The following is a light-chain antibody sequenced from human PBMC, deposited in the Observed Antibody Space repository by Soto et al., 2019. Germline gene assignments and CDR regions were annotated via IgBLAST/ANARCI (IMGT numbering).Light chain of an antibody. Sequence: IVLTQSPGTLYVSPGERVILSCRDSQTLRNKLAWYQQKPGQAPRLLIYGGFTRATGIPASFSGSGSGTEFTLTINSLQSEDFAIYYCQQHNAWPLTFGPGTKLDLK. V-gene: IGKV3-15*01. CDR3: QQHNAWPLT. J-gene: IGKJ3*01. CDR1: QTLRNK. CDR2: GGF.